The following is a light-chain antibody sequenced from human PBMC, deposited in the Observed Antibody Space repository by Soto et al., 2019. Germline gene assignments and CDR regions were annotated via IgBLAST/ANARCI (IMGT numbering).Light chain of an antibody. CDR2: NNN. V-gene: IGLV1-44*01. CDR1: SSNIGSNT. Sequence: QSVLTQPPSASGTPGQRVTISCSGSSSNIGSNTVNWYQQLPGTAPKLLIYNNNQRPSGVRDRFAGSKSGTSAPLAVGGVQSEDEADYYCAAWDDSLNGLVFGTGTKLTVL. J-gene: IGLJ1*01. CDR3: AAWDDSLNGLV.